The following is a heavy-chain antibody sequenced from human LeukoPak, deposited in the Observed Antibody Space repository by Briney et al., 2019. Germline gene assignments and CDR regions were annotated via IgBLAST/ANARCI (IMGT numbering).Heavy chain of an antibody. D-gene: IGHD2-2*02. V-gene: IGHV4-59*01. CDR1: GGSISSYY. CDR3: ARAIPLDY. J-gene: IGHJ4*02. Sequence: SETLSLTCTVSGGSISSYYWSWIRQPPGKGLEWIGYIYYSGSTNYNPSLKSRVTISVDTSKNQFSLKLSSVTAADTAVYYCARAIPLDYWGQGTRVTVSS. CDR2: IYYSGST.